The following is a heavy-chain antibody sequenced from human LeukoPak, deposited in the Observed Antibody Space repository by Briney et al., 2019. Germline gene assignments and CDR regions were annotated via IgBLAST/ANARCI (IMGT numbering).Heavy chain of an antibody. Sequence: GGSLRLSCAASGFIFSTYWMMWARQALGKGLEWVANMKGDGSEIHYADSVKGRFTISRDNARNSLFLQMNGLRPEDTAVYYCARTVSHLRYNYYYGMDVWGQGTTVTVSS. V-gene: IGHV3-7*01. D-gene: IGHD4-11*01. J-gene: IGHJ6*02. CDR1: GFIFSTYW. CDR2: MKGDGSEI. CDR3: ARTVSHLRYNYYYGMDV.